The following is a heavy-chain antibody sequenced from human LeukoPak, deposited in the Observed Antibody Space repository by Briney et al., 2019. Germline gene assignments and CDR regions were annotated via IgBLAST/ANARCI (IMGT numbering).Heavy chain of an antibody. V-gene: IGHV3-74*03. CDR3: ARTVTTLDY. Sequence: PGGSLRLSCAASGFTFSSYAMSWVRQAPGKGLVWVSRINTDGSSTTYADSVKGRFTISGDNAKNTLYLQMSSLRAEDTAVYYCARTVTTLDYWGQGTLVTVSS. CDR1: GFTFSSYA. D-gene: IGHD4-17*01. J-gene: IGHJ4*02. CDR2: INTDGSST.